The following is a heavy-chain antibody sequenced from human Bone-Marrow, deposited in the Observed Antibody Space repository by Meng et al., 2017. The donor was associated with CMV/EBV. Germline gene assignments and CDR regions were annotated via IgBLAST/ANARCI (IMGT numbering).Heavy chain of an antibody. CDR3: TTFLSSGYCSSTSCYDFDY. CDR2: IKSKTDGGTT. V-gene: IGHV3-15*07. Sequence: NAWMNWVRQAPGKGLEWVGRIKSKTDGGTTDYAAPVKGRFTISRDDSKNTLYLQMNSLKTEDTAVYYCTTFLSSGYCSSTSCYDFDYWGQGTLVTVSS. CDR1: NAW. J-gene: IGHJ4*02. D-gene: IGHD2-2*01.